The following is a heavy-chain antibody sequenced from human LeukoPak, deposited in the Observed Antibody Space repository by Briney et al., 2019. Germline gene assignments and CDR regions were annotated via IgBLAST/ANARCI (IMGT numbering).Heavy chain of an antibody. CDR1: GGSISSISYY. CDR3: VRLVGGDIDY. J-gene: IGHJ4*02. Sequence: SETLSLTCTVSGGSISSISYYWGWIRQPPGKGLEWTGYIYYSGSTYYNPSLKSRVTISVDTSKNQFSLQLNSVTPEDTAVYYCVRLVGGDIDYWGQGTLVTVSS. V-gene: IGHV4-30-4*08. D-gene: IGHD5-12*01. CDR2: IYYSGST.